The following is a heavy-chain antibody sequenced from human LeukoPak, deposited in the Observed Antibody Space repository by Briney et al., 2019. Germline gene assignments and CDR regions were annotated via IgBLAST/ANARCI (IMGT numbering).Heavy chain of an antibody. D-gene: IGHD3-22*01. CDR1: GFTFDDYA. J-gene: IGHJ4*02. V-gene: IGHV3-9*01. CDR3: ATHGYYYDSSGYYYDPYFDY. CDR2: ISWNSGSI. Sequence: GRSLRPSCAASGFTFDDYAMHWVRQAPGKGLEWVSGISWNSGSIGYPDSVKGRFTISRDNAKNSLYLQMNSLRVEDTALYYCATHGYYYDSSGYYYDPYFDYWGQGTLVTVSS.